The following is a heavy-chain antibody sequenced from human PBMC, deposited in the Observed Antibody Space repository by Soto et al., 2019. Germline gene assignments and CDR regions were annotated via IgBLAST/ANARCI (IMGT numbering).Heavy chain of an antibody. CDR3: ARYFRGSGRYFFDY. CDR1: GFTFISSF. CDR2: INQDGGGT. J-gene: IGHJ4*02. D-gene: IGHD6-19*01. Sequence: GGSLRLSCVASGFTFISSFMGWIRQAPGKGLEWVANINQDGGGTYYVDSVEGRFTISRDNAKDSLYLQMNSLRGEDTAVYYCARYFRGSGRYFFDYWGQGTLVTVSS. V-gene: IGHV3-7*03.